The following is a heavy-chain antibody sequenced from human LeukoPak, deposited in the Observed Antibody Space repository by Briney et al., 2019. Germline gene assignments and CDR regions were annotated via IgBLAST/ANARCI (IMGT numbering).Heavy chain of an antibody. D-gene: IGHD3-10*01. V-gene: IGHV3-23*01. CDR1: GFTFSSYA. CDR2: ISGSGGST. J-gene: IGHJ4*02. CDR3: ATHPSITMVRGVINYFDY. Sequence: GGSLRLSCAASGFTFSSYAMSWVRQAPGKGLGWVSAISGSGGSTYYADSVKGRFTISRDNSKNTLYLQMDSLRAEDTAVYYCATHPSITMVRGVINYFDYWGQGTLVTVSS.